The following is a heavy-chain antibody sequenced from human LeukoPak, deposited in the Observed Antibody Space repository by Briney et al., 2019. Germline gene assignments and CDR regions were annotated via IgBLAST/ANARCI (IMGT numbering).Heavy chain of an antibody. Sequence: GGSLRLSCAASGFTFSSYAMSWVRQAPGKGLEWVSAISGSGGSTYYADSVKGRFTISRDNSKNTLYLQMNSLRAEDTAVYYCAKDGYYYVSSPDDYWGQGTLVTVSS. CDR1: GFTFSSYA. CDR2: ISGSGGST. J-gene: IGHJ4*02. CDR3: AKDGYYYVSSPDDY. V-gene: IGHV3-23*01. D-gene: IGHD3-22*01.